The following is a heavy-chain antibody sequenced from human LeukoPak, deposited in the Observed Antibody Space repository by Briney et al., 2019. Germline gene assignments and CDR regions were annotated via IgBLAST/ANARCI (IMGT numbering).Heavy chain of an antibody. CDR1: GGSISDYY. CDR2: IHYSGAT. V-gene: IGHV4-59*01. Sequence: PSETLSLTCSVSGGSISDYYWSWIRQPPGKGLEWIGYIHYSGATNCTPSLKSRVIMSVDTSRNQFSLNLYSVTAADTAMYYCARHSSGWHLDFWGQGTLVAVSS. CDR3: ARHSSGWHLDF. D-gene: IGHD6-19*01. J-gene: IGHJ4*02.